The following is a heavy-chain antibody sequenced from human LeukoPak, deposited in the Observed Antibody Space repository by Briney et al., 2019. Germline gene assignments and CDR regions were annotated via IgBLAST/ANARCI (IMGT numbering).Heavy chain of an antibody. Sequence: GGSLRLSCAASGFTFSSYGMHWVRQAPGKGLEWVAVISYDGSNKYYADSVKGRFTISRDNSKNTLYLLMNSLRAEDTAVYYCAKSSRPLRYFDWLLLSWGQGTLVTVSS. J-gene: IGHJ4*02. CDR2: ISYDGSNK. CDR3: AKSSRPLRYFDWLLLS. D-gene: IGHD3-9*01. V-gene: IGHV3-30*18. CDR1: GFTFSSYG.